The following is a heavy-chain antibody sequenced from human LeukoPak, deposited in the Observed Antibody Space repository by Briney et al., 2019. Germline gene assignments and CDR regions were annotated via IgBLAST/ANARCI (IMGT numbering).Heavy chain of an antibody. CDR1: GFTFDDYG. CDR2: INWNGGST. Sequence: GGSLRLSCAASGFTFDDYGMSWVRHAQGKGLEWVSGINWNGGSTGYADSVKRRFTISRDNAKNSLYLQMNSLRAEDTALYYCARATGTTYYYYMDVWGKGTTVTVSS. CDR3: ARATGTTYYYYMDV. V-gene: IGHV3-20*04. D-gene: IGHD1-7*01. J-gene: IGHJ6*03.